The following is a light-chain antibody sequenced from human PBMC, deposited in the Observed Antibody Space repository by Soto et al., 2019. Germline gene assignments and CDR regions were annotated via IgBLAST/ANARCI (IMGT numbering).Light chain of an antibody. Sequence: SYELTQPPSVSVAPGQTASITCGGANIGSGSVHWYQQKPGQAPVLVVYDYNDRPSGIPERFSGSNAGNTATLTSSRVEAGDEADYYCQLWDSSRDHPWVFGGGTKLTVL. J-gene: IGLJ3*02. CDR1: NIGSGS. CDR3: QLWDSSRDHPWV. CDR2: DYN. V-gene: IGLV3-21*02.